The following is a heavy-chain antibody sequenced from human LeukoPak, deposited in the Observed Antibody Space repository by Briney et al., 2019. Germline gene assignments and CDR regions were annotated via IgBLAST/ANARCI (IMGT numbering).Heavy chain of an antibody. CDR1: GGSISSYY. CDR3: ARISGGTLFGVGLRFDP. D-gene: IGHD3-3*01. J-gene: IGHJ5*02. V-gene: IGHV4-39*07. Sequence: PSETLSLTCTVSGGSISSYYWAWIRQPPGKGLEWIGTIYYSGSTYSNPSLKSRVTMSVDTSKNQFSLKLSSVTAADTAVYYCARISGGTLFGVGLRFDPWGQGTLVTVSS. CDR2: IYYSGST.